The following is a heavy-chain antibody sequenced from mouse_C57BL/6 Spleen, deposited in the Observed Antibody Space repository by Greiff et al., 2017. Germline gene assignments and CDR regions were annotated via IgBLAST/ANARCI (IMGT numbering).Heavy chain of an antibody. D-gene: IGHD2-1*01. V-gene: IGHV1-39*01. J-gene: IGHJ4*01. CDR3: ARDGYGIYYYAMDY. Sequence: VQLKQSGPELVKPGASVKISCKASGYSFTDYNMNWVKQSNGKSLEWIGVITPNYGTTSYNQKFKGKATLTVDQSSSTAYMQLNSLTSEDSAVYYCARDGYGIYYYAMDYWGQGTSVTVSS. CDR2: ITPNYGTT. CDR1: GYSFTDYN.